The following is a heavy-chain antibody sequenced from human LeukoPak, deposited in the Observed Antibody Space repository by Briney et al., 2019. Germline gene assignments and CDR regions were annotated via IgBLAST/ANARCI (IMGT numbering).Heavy chain of an antibody. Sequence: SQTLSLTCAISGDSLSNKSAAWNWVRQSPSRGFEWLGRTYYRAKWYSGYAGSVKSRITINPDTSKNQFSLQLKSVTPEDPAVYYCARGPGTLHYWGQGTLVTVSS. D-gene: IGHD1-1*01. J-gene: IGHJ4*02. V-gene: IGHV6-1*01. CDR3: ARGPGTLHY. CDR2: TYYRAKWYS. CDR1: GDSLSNKSAA.